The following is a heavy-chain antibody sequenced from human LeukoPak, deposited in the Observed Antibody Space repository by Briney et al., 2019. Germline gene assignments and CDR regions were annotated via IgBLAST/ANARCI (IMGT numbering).Heavy chain of an antibody. CDR3: ARQGSNSSGWYPVDD. J-gene: IGHJ4*02. CDR2: MNPNSGGT. CDR1: GYTFTACY. Sequence: GASVKVSCKTSGYTFTACYIHWLRQAPGQGLEWMGWMNPNSGGTKYAQTFQGRVTLTRDTSISTAYLELSSLTSDDTAVYFCARQGSNSSGWYPVDDWGQGTLVTVSS. V-gene: IGHV1-2*02. D-gene: IGHD6-19*01.